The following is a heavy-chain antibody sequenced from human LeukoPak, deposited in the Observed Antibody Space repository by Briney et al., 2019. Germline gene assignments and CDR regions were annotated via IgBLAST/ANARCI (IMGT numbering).Heavy chain of an antibody. CDR1: GYTFTDYY. Sequence: ASVKVSCKASGYTFTDYYVHWVRLVPGQGLEWMGRISPNSGATNYAEKFRGRVTMARDTSINTVYMEMGSLRSDDTAVYYCAGDLWGWGSDYLDYWGQGTLVTVSS. CDR3: AGDLWGWGSDYLDY. D-gene: IGHD4/OR15-4a*01. V-gene: IGHV1-2*06. J-gene: IGHJ4*02. CDR2: ISPNSGAT.